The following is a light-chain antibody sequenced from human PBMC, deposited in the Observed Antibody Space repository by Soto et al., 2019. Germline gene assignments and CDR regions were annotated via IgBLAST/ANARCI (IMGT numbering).Light chain of an antibody. CDR3: QQYGTLIT. Sequence: AIRMTQSPSSLSASTGDRVTITCRASQGISSYLAWYQQKPGKAPKLLIYAASTLQSGVPSRFSGSGSGTDFTLTISRLEPEDFAVYYCQQYGTLITFGQGTRLEIK. J-gene: IGKJ5*01. V-gene: IGKV1-8*01. CDR1: QGISSY. CDR2: AAS.